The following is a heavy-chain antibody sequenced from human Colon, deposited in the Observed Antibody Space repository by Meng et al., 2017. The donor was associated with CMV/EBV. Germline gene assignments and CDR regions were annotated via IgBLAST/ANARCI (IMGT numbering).Heavy chain of an antibody. CDR1: GGSFSGYY. CDR2: INYRGNT. V-gene: IGHV4-34*01. D-gene: IGHD3/OR15-3a*01. CDR3: ARGGLVYDYGEEYYYFYGIDV. Sequence: GSLRLSCAVSGGSFSGYYWSWIRETPGKGLEWIGEINYRGNTNYNLSLKSRTSISIDTSKNQFSLKLRSVTAADTAVYYCARGGLVYDYGEEYYYFYGIDVWAQGTTVTVSS. J-gene: IGHJ6*02.